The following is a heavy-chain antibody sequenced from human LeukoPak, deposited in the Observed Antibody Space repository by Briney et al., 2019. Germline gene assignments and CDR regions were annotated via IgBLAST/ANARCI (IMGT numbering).Heavy chain of an antibody. J-gene: IGHJ4*02. D-gene: IGHD6-13*01. CDR2: IRYDGSNN. V-gene: IGHV3-30*02. CDR3: AKGSQYSSSWNTPIFVY. Sequence: GGSLRLSCAASGFTFSSYGMHWVRQAPGKGLEWVAFIRYDGSNNYYADSVKGRFTISRDNSKNTRYLQMNSLRAEDTAVYYCAKGSQYSSSWNTPIFVYWGQGTLVTVSS. CDR1: GFTFSSYG.